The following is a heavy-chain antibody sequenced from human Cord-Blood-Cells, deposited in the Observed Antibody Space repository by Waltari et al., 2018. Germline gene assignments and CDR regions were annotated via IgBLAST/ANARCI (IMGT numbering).Heavy chain of an antibody. CDR1: GYTFTISG. D-gene: IGHD6-19*01. J-gene: IGHJ6*02. CDR3: AIENPSGWYRIDYYDYGMDV. Sequence: QVQLVQSGAAVKKPGDSVQVSGTAAGYTFTISGRTWVRQAPGQWLSWMGWISAYNGNTKYAQKRQGRVTMTKDTSTSTAYMELRSRRSDDTAVYYCAIENPSGWYRIDYYDYGMDVWGQGTTVTVSS. V-gene: IGHV1-18*01. CDR2: ISAYNGNT.